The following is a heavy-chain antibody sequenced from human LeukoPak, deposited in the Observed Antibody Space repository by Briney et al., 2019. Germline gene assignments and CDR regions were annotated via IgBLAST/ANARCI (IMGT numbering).Heavy chain of an antibody. Sequence: GGSLRLSCAASGFTFYDYAMHWVRQAPGKGLEWVSGISWNSGSIGYADSVKGRFTISRDNAKNSLYLQMNSLRAEDTALYYCAKDRRGYSYGLFDYWGQGTLVTVSS. J-gene: IGHJ4*02. CDR3: AKDRRGYSYGLFDY. CDR1: GFTFYDYA. D-gene: IGHD5-18*01. V-gene: IGHV3-9*01. CDR2: ISWNSGSI.